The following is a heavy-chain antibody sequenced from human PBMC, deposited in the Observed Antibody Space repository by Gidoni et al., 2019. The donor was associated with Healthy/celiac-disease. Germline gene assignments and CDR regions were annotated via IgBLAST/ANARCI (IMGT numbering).Heavy chain of an antibody. D-gene: IGHD2-15*01. CDR1: GFPFGDYA. J-gene: IGHJ6*02. Sequence: EVQLVESGGGLVQPGRSLRLSCTASGFPFGDYAMSWAHQAPGKGLEWVGFIRSKAYGGTTEYAASVKGRFTISRDDSKSIAYLQMNSLKTEDTAVYYCTTPRLGYCSGGSCYASYYYYGMDVWGQGTTVTVSS. CDR2: IRSKAYGGTT. CDR3: TTPRLGYCSGGSCYASYYYYGMDV. V-gene: IGHV3-49*04.